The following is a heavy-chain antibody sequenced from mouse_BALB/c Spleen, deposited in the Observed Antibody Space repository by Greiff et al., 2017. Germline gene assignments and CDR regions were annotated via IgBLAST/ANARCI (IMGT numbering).Heavy chain of an antibody. V-gene: IGHV1-54*01. D-gene: IGHD2-13*01. Sequence: QVQLQQSGAELVRPGTSVKVSCKASGYAFTNYLIEWVKQRPGQGLEWIGVINPGSGGTNYNEKFKGKATLTADKSSSTAYMQLSSLTSDDSAVYFCARDGETSFDYWGQGTTLTVSS. CDR3: ARDGETSFDY. CDR1: GYAFTNYL. CDR2: INPGSGGT. J-gene: IGHJ2*01.